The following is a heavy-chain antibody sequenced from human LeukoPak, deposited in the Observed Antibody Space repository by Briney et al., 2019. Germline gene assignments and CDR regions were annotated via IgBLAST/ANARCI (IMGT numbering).Heavy chain of an antibody. D-gene: IGHD3-22*01. CDR2: IWYDGSNK. J-gene: IGHJ4*02. Sequence: GRSLRLSCAASGFTFSSCDMHWVRQAPGKGLEWVAAIWYDGSNKDYADSVKGRFIISRDNSKSTLYLRMNSLRSEDTAVYYCARAWRLDLDYWGQGTLVTVSS. CDR1: GFTFSSCD. CDR3: ARAWRLDLDY. V-gene: IGHV3-33*01.